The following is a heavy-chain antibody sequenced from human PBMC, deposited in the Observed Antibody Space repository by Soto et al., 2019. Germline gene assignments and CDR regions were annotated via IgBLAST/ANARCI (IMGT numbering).Heavy chain of an antibody. V-gene: IGHV1-69*13. D-gene: IGHD3-22*01. Sequence: SVKVSCKASGGTFSSYAISWVRQAPGQGLEWMGGIIPIFGTANYAQKFQGRVTITAGESTSTAYMELSSLRSEDTAVYYCARDRGYYDSSGYYWFDPWGQGTLVSVSS. CDR2: IIPIFGTA. CDR3: ARDRGYYDSSGYYWFDP. CDR1: GGTFSSYA. J-gene: IGHJ5*02.